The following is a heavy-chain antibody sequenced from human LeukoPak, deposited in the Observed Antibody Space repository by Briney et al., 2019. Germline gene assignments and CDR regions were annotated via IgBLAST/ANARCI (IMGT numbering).Heavy chain of an antibody. CDR3: ARGLGDSSFRPGSY. Sequence: GSLRLSCAASGFTFSSYEMNWVRQAPGKGLEWVSYISSSGSTIYYADSVKGRFTISRDNAKNSLYLQMNSLRAEDTAVYYCARGLGDSSFRPGSYWGQGTLVTVSS. CDR1: GFTFSSYE. D-gene: IGHD6-6*01. J-gene: IGHJ4*02. CDR2: ISSSGSTI. V-gene: IGHV3-48*03.